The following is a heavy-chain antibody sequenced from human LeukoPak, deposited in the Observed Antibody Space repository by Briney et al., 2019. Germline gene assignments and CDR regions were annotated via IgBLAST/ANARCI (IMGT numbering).Heavy chain of an antibody. V-gene: IGHV4-59*01. CDR2: IYYSGST. CDR3: ARTEGPPYYYYYMDV. CDR1: GGSISSYY. J-gene: IGHJ6*03. Sequence: SETLSLTCTVSGGSISSYYWSWIRQPPGKGLEWIGYIYYSGSTNYNPSLKSRVTISVDTSNNQFSLKLNSVTAADTAVYYCARTEGPPYYYYYMDVWGKGTTVTISS.